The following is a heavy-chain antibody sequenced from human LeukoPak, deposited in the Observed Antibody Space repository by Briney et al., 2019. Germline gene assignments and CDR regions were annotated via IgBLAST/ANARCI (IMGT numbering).Heavy chain of an antibody. Sequence: GSLRLSCAAFEFTFSNYWMSWVRQAPGKGLEWVANIKQDGSEKYYVDSVKGRFTISRDNAKNSLYLQMNSLRAEDTAVYYCARDYPYYCDTSILDRFDYWGQGTLVTVSS. D-gene: IGHD3-22*01. CDR3: ARDYPYYCDTSILDRFDY. CDR2: IKQDGSEK. V-gene: IGHV3-7*05. J-gene: IGHJ4*02. CDR1: EFTFSNYW.